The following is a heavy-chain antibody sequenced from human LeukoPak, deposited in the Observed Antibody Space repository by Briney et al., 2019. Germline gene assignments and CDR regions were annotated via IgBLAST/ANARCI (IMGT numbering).Heavy chain of an antibody. D-gene: IGHD3-3*01. J-gene: IGHJ4*02. V-gene: IGHV5-51*01. CDR1: GYSFTAYW. CDR3: ARHGAGTHGFLESLDY. Sequence: GESLKISCEGSGYSFTAYWIGWVRQMPGKGLEWMGIIYPGDSDTRYSPSFQGQVTISADKSISTAYLQWSSLKASDTAMYYCARHGAGTHGFLESLDYWGQGTLVTVSS. CDR2: IYPGDSDT.